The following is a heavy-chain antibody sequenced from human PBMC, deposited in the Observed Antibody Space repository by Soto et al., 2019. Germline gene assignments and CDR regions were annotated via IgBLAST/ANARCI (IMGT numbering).Heavy chain of an antibody. CDR3: AMVDNYVTPTPQDV. CDR2: ISPYTGDT. CDR1: GYIFVNYG. J-gene: IGHJ6*02. Sequence: QVQLVQSGDEMKKPGASVRVSCKASGYIFVNYGIAWVRQAPGQGLERLGGISPYTGDTHSASKVQGRLTMTTDTSTSTAYMELGSLTSDDTAGYYCAMVDNYVTPTPQDVWGQGTTVTVSS. D-gene: IGHD3-16*01. V-gene: IGHV1-18*01.